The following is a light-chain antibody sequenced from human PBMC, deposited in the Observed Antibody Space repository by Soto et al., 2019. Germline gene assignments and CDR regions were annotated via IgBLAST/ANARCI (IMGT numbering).Light chain of an antibody. J-gene: IGLJ1*01. CDR3: NAQADNGKHV. V-gene: IGLV2-8*01. CDR1: SNDVGHSSF. CDR2: EVS. Sequence: QSAQTQPPSASGSPGQSVTISCTGNSNDVGHSSFISWYQQHPGKGPKLIIYEVSKRPSGVPDRFSGSKSGNTASLSVSGLQDEDEADYFCNAQADNGKHVFGTGTKVTVL.